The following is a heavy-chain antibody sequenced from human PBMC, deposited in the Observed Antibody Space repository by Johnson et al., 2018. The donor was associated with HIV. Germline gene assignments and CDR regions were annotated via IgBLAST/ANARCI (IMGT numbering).Heavy chain of an antibody. CDR2: TSWNSGST. D-gene: IGHD3-10*01. V-gene: IGHV3-9*01. Sequence: VQLVESGGVVVQPGGSLRLSCAASGFTFDDYAMHWVRQAPGKGLEWVSGTSWNSGSTGYADSVKGRVTISRDNSKNTLYLQMSSLRAEDTAIYYCARDSGKWSGVRFAFDIWGQGTMVTVSS. J-gene: IGHJ3*02. CDR3: ARDSGKWSGVRFAFDI. CDR1: GFTFDDYA.